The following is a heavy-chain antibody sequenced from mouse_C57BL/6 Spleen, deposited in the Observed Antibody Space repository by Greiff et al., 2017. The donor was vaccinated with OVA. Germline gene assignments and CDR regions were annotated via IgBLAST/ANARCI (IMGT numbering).Heavy chain of an antibody. CDR2: IYPSDSEP. J-gene: IGHJ2*01. V-gene: IGHV1-61*01. D-gene: IGHD1-1*01. Sequence: QVQLQQPGAELVRPGSSVKLSCKASGYTFTSYWMDWVKQRPGQGLEWIGNIYPSDSEPHYNQKFKDKATLTVDKSSSTAYMQLSSLTSEDSAVYYCARKEYYGSSYDFFDYWGQGTTLTVSS. CDR3: ARKEYYGSSYDFFDY. CDR1: GYTFTSYW.